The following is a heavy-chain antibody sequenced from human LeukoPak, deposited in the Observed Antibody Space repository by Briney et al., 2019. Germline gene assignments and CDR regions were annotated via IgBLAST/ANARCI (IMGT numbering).Heavy chain of an antibody. D-gene: IGHD3-22*01. CDR2: ISSTSSYV. J-gene: IGHJ4*02. Sequence: PGGSLRLSCAASGFTFSSYNMNWVRQAPGKGLEWVSSISSTSSYVYYADSVKGRFTISRDNAKNSLYLQMNSLRAEDTALYYCARDWDYYYDSSGYYWGLAGYWGQGTLVTVSS. V-gene: IGHV3-21*01. CDR1: GFTFSSYN. CDR3: ARDWDYYYDSSGYYWGLAGY.